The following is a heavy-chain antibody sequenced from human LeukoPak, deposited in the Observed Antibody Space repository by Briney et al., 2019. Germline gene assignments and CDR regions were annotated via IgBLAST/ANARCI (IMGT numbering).Heavy chain of an antibody. J-gene: IGHJ4*02. V-gene: IGHV3-23*01. CDR3: AKDLADYYDSSGYG. Sequence: GGSLRLACAASGFTFSSYAMSWVSQAPGKGLERVAAISGSGGSTYYADSVKGRFTISRDNSKNTLYLQMNSLRAEDTAVYYCAKDLADYYDSSGYGWGQGTLVTVSS. CDR2: ISGSGGST. CDR1: GFTFSSYA. D-gene: IGHD3-22*01.